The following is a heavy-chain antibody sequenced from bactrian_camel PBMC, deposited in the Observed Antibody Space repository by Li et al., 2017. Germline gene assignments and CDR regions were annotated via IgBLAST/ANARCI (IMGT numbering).Heavy chain of an antibody. CDR3: AEDPPGPQGCAQMAA. CDR2: IESDGMV. J-gene: IGHJ4*01. V-gene: IGHV3S9*01. CDR1: EHTDCRYT. Sequence: HVQLVESGGGSVQAGGSVNLSCAAPEHTDCRYTMSWYRQVPGKEREFVSSIESDGMVRYSDSMKDRFTVSRDDAQNTIYLQMNNLKPEDTARYYCAEDPPGPQGCAQMAAGGQGTQVTVS. D-gene: IGHD1*01.